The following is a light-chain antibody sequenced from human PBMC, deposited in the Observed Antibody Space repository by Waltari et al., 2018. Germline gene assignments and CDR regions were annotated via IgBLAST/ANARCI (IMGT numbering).Light chain of an antibody. Sequence: DIQMTQSPSILSASVGDRVTLTCRASQNINSWLAWYQQKPGMAPKLLISKASTLESGVPSRFSGSGSGTEFTLTISSLQPDDLATYYCQQYRTNPWAFVQGTKV. J-gene: IGKJ1*01. CDR3: QQYRTNPWA. V-gene: IGKV1-5*03. CDR2: KAS. CDR1: QNINSW.